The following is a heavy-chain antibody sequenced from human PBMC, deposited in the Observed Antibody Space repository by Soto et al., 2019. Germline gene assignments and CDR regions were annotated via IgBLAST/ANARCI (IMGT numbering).Heavy chain of an antibody. V-gene: IGHV2-70*11. J-gene: IGHJ6*03. Sequence: SGPTLVNPTQTLTLTCTFSGFSLSTSGMCVSWIRQPPGKALEWLARIDWDDDKYYSTSLKTRLTISKDTSKNQVVLTMTNMDPVDTATYYCARIAAEGYYYYMDVWGKGTTVTVSS. CDR3: ARIAAEGYYYYMDV. CDR1: GFSLSTSGMC. D-gene: IGHD6-25*01. CDR2: IDWDDDK.